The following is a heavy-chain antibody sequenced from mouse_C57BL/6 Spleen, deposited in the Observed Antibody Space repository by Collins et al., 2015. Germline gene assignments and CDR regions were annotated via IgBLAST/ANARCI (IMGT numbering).Heavy chain of an antibody. CDR2: IDPNSGGT. CDR3: ARITTVVEGYFDY. CDR1: AYTFTSYC. V-gene: IGHV1-72*01. Sequence: QVQLQQPGAELVKPGAPVKLSCKASAYTFTSYCMHWVKQRPGRGLEWIGRIDPNSGGTKYNEKFKSKATLTVDKPSSTAYMQLSSLTSEDSAVYYCARITTVVEGYFDYWGQGTTLTVSS. J-gene: IGHJ2*01. D-gene: IGHD1-1*01.